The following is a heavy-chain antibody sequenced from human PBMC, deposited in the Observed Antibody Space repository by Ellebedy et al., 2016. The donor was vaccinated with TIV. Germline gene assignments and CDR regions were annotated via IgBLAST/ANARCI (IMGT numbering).Heavy chain of an antibody. V-gene: IGHV3-23*01. Sequence: GESLKISCAASGFTFSNYAMSWVRQAPGKGLEWVSAISGSGGGAYYTELVKGRFTISRDNSKNRLLLQMNNLRAEDTAVYYCARAYQMPLGQCFQHWGQGTLVTVPS. CDR1: GFTFSNYA. CDR3: ARAYQMPLGQCFQH. J-gene: IGHJ1*01. D-gene: IGHD2-2*01. CDR2: ISGSGGGA.